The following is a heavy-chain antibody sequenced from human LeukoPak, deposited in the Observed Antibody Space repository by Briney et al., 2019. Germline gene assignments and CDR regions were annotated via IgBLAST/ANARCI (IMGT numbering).Heavy chain of an antibody. CDR3: ARGFSH. J-gene: IGHJ4*02. V-gene: IGHV4-30-4*08. CDR1: GDSINSGDYY. CDR2: IYYSGSA. Sequence: SETLSLTCTVSGDSINSGDYYWSWIRQPPGKGLDWIGYIYYSGSADYNPSLKSRVTMSVDTSKNRFFLMLNSVTAADTAVYYCARGFSHWGQGTLVTVSS.